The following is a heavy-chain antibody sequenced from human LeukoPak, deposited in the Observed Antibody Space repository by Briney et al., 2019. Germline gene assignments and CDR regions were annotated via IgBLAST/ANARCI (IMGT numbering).Heavy chain of an antibody. CDR3: ARGPIVVVVAAYYYGMDV. CDR1: GGSFSGYY. V-gene: IGHV4-34*01. CDR2: INHSGST. J-gene: IGHJ6*02. Sequence: SETLSLTCTVYGGSFSGYYWSWIRQPPGKGLEWIGEINHSGSTNYNPSLKSRVTISVDTSKNQFSLKLSSVTAADTAVYYCARGPIVVVVAAYYYGMDVWGQGTTVTVSS. D-gene: IGHD2-15*01.